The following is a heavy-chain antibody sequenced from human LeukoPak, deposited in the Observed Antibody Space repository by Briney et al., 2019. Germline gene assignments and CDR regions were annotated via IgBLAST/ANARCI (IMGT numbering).Heavy chain of an antibody. J-gene: IGHJ4*02. Sequence: PGGSLKLSCAASGFTFSGSAMHWVRQASGRGLEWVGRIRSKANSYATAYAASVKGRFTISRDDSKNTAYLQMNSLKTEDTAVYYCTSGSYSPNYFDYWGQGTLVTVSS. D-gene: IGHD1-26*01. CDR1: GFTFSGSA. CDR3: TSGSYSPNYFDY. V-gene: IGHV3-73*01. CDR2: IRSKANSYAT.